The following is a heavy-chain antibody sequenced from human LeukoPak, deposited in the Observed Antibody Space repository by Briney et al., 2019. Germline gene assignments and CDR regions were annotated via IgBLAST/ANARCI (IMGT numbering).Heavy chain of an antibody. D-gene: IGHD4-17*01. CDR3: ARGNPHDYGDYVSDY. V-gene: IGHV4-34*01. CDR1: GGSFSGYY. CDR2: INHSGST. J-gene: IGHJ4*02. Sequence: SETLSLTCAVYGGSFSGYYWSLIRQPPGKGLEWIGEINHSGSTNYNPSLKSRVTISVDTSKNQFSLKLSSVTAADTAVYYCARGNPHDYGDYVSDYWGQGTLVTVSS.